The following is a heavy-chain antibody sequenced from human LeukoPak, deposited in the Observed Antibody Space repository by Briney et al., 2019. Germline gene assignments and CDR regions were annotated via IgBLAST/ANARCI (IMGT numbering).Heavy chain of an antibody. CDR3: ARDPIYDSGSHSTSQGMDV. V-gene: IGHV3-48*01. D-gene: IGHD3-10*01. CDR2: ISTTSSPI. J-gene: IGHJ6*01. CDR1: GFTFSNYA. Sequence: GGSLRLSCAASGFTFSNYAINWVRQAPGKGLEWISYISTTSSPIYYADSVKGRFTISRDNAKNSLDLQMNSLRAEDTAVYYCARDPIYDSGSHSTSQGMDVWGQGTTVTVSS.